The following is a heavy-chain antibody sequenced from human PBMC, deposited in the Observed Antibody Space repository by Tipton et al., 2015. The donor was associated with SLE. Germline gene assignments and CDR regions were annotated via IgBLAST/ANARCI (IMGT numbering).Heavy chain of an antibody. Sequence: TLSLTCTVSGGSISSYYWSWIRQPPGKGLEWIGEINHSGSTNYNPSLKSRVTISVDTSKNQFSLKLSSVTAADTAVYYCARKEIEGSTYSSSFDYWGQGTLVTVSS. J-gene: IGHJ4*02. D-gene: IGHD6-6*01. CDR2: INHSGST. CDR3: ARKEIEGSTYSSSFDY. V-gene: IGHV4-34*01. CDR1: GGSISSYY.